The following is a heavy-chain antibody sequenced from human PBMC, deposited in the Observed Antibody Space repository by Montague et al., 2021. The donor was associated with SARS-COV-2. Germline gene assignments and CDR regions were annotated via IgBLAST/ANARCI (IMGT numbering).Heavy chain of an antibody. J-gene: IGHJ6*02. V-gene: IGHV4-38-2*02. Sequence: SETLSLTCTVSGYSISDGYYWVWIRQPPGKGLVWLGDIFQCGTTYYNQSLQRRSTMSVDTSNNQYSLILSSVTAADTAVYYCSREHWENYYAVWSGTNLASDYHSYGMDVWGQGTTVTVSS. CDR3: SREHWENYYAVWSGTNLASDYHSYGMDV. CDR1: GYSISDGYY. D-gene: IGHD3-3*01. CDR2: IFQCGTT.